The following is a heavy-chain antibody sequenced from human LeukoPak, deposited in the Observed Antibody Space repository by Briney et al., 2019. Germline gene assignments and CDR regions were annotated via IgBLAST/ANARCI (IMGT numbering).Heavy chain of an antibody. J-gene: IGHJ5*02. Sequence: GGTLRLSCAASGFTFSSYGMSWVRQAPGKGLEWVSAISGSATSTYYADSVKGRFTISRDNSENTLYLQMNSLRAEDTAVYYCARDPSRSRVGWFDPWGQGTLVTVSS. V-gene: IGHV3-23*01. CDR1: GFTFSSYG. CDR2: ISGSATST. CDR3: ARDPSRSRVGWFDP.